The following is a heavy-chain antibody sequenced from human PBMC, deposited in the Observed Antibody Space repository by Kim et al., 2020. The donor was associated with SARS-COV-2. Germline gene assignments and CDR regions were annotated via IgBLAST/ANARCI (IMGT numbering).Heavy chain of an antibody. J-gene: IGHJ4*02. CDR3: ARSVASSPHDY. D-gene: IGHD6-19*01. V-gene: IGHV1-2*02. CDR2: LNPKSGDT. CDR1: GYTFTAYF. Sequence: ASVKVSCKASGYTFTAYFIHWVRQGPGQGLEWMGWLNPKSGDTTYAQKFQGRVTMTSDTSITTAYMEVSGLRSDDTAVYYCARSVASSPHDYRGQGTLVT.